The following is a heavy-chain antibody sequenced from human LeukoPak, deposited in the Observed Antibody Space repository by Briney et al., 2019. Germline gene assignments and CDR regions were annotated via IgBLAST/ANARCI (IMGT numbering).Heavy chain of an antibody. CDR1: GFTFSSYW. Sequence: GGSLRLSCAASGFTFSSYWMSWVRQAPGKGLEWVANIKQDGSEKYYVDSVKGQFTISRDNAKNSLYLQMNSLRAEDTAVYYCARDSGRSGYLASYFDYWGQGTLVTVSS. CDR3: ARDSGRSGYLASYFDY. D-gene: IGHD3-22*01. V-gene: IGHV3-7*01. J-gene: IGHJ4*02. CDR2: IKQDGSEK.